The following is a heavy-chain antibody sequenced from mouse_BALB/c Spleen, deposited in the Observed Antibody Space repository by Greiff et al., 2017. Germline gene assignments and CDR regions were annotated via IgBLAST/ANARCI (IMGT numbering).Heavy chain of an antibody. CDR1: GFTFSSYA. CDR2: ISSGGST. V-gene: IGHV5-6-5*01. CDR3: ARGGGYYGSSYRAMDY. D-gene: IGHD1-1*01. Sequence: EVHLVESGGGLVKPGGSLKLSCAASGFTFSSYAMSWVRQTPEKRLEWVASISSGGSTYYPDSVKGRFTISRDNARNILYLQMSSLRSEDTAMYYCARGGGYYGSSYRAMDYWGQGTSVTVSS. J-gene: IGHJ4*01.